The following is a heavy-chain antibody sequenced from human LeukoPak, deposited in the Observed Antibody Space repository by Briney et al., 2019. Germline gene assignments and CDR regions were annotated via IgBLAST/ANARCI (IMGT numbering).Heavy chain of an antibody. CDR3: ARHLSRGGTRLFDF. J-gene: IGHJ4*02. CDR1: GGSISSYY. CDR2: IYYSGST. Sequence: PSETLSLTCTVSGGSISSYYWSWIRQPPGKGLEWIGYIYYSGSTNYNPSLKSRVTISVDTSKNDFSLRLSSVTAADTALYYCARHLSRGGTRLFDFWGQGTLVTVSS. V-gene: IGHV4-59*08. D-gene: IGHD1-1*01.